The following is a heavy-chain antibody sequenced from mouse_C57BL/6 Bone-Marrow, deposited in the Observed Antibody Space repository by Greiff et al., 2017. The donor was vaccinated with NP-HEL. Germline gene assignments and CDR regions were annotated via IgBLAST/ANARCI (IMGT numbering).Heavy chain of an antibody. J-gene: IGHJ1*03. D-gene: IGHD3-3*01. V-gene: IGHV1-61*01. CDR1: GYTFTSYW. Sequence: QVQLQQPGAELVRPGSSVKLSCKASGYTFTSYWMDWVKQRPGQGLEWIGNFYPSDSDTHYNQKFKDKATLTVDKSSSTAYMQLSSLTSDDSAVFTRASGGWGYFEFWGTGTTVTVSS. CDR3: ASGGWGYFEF. CDR2: FYPSDSDT.